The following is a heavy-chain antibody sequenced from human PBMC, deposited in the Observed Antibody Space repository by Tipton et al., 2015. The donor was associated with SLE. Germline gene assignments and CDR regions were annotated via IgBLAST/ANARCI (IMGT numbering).Heavy chain of an antibody. J-gene: IGHJ3*02. CDR2: IYTSGSTSGST. CDR1: GGSIRNYY. CDR3: ARRSDGDAFDI. V-gene: IGHV4-4*07. Sequence: TLSLTCTVSGGSIRNYYWSWTRQPAGKGLEWIGRIYTSGSTSGSTNYNPSLKSRVAISVDTSKNQFSLELRSVTAADTAFYYCARRSDGDAFDIWGQGTMVNVSS.